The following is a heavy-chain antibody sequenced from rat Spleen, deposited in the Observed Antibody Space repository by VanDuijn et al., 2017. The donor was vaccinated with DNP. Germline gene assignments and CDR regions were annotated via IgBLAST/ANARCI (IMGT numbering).Heavy chain of an antibody. Sequence: QVQLKESGPGLVQPSQTLSLTCTVSGFSLTRNSVHWVRQPPGKGLEWVGAIWGYGTTDYDSTLRSRLSISRDTSRSQVFLKMNSLQTEDTAIYFCTREEPRVLYYFSSLFDYWGQGVMVTVSS. J-gene: IGHJ2*01. CDR1: GFSLTRNS. V-gene: IGHV2-1*01. CDR3: TREEPRVLYYFSSLFDY. D-gene: IGHD1-2*01. CDR2: IWGYGTT.